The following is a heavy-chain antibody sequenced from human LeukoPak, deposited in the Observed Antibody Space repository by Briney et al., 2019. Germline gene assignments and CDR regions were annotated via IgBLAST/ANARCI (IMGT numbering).Heavy chain of an antibody. V-gene: IGHV3-21*01. CDR2: ISSSSSYI. Sequence: GGSLRLSCAASGFTFSSYSMNWVRQAPGKGLEWVSSISSSSSYIYYADSVKGRFTISRDNAKNSLYLQMNSLRAEDTAVYYCARDLGEDCSGGSCYGAFDYWGQGTLVTVSS. D-gene: IGHD2-15*01. CDR1: GFTFSSYS. J-gene: IGHJ4*02. CDR3: ARDLGEDCSGGSCYGAFDY.